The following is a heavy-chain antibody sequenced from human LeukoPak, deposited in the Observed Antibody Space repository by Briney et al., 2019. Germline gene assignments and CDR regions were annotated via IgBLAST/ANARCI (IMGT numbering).Heavy chain of an antibody. CDR1: GFTFSTYA. J-gene: IGHJ4*02. CDR2: ISGSGGST. V-gene: IGHV3-23*01. D-gene: IGHD3-10*01. Sequence: GGSLRLSCAASGFTFSTYAMSWVRQAPGKGLEWVSVISGSGGSTNYADSVKGRFTISRDNSKNTLYLQMNSLRAEDTAVYYCAKDPRLDYYGSGSYYARFDYWGQGTLVTVSS. CDR3: AKDPRLDYYGSGSYYARFDY.